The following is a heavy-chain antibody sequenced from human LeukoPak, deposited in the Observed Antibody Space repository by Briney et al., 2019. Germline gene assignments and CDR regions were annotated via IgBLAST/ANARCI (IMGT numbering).Heavy chain of an antibody. Sequence: GALVKVSCKASGGTFSTYAVNWVRQAPGQGLEWMGGIIPLFGTANYAQKFQGRVTITTDESTSTAYMELSSLRSEDTAIYYCARVFARGGEISGSYYYYWGQGTLVTVSS. V-gene: IGHV1-69*05. D-gene: IGHD1-26*01. CDR2: IIPLFGTA. CDR1: GGTFSTYA. J-gene: IGHJ4*02. CDR3: ARVFARGGEISGSYYYY.